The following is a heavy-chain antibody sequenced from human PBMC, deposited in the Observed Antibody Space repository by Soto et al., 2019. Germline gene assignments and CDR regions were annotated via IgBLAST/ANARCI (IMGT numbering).Heavy chain of an antibody. CDR2: ISSTSSTI. V-gene: IGHV3-48*01. J-gene: IGHJ3*02. Sequence: EVQLVESGGGLVQPGGSLRLSCSASGFSFRGYSMDWVRQAPGKGLEWLSYISSTSSTIYYADAVKGRFTISRDNAKNSLYRQMNSLRGEDTAVYYCAGEARGGDVFNIWGQGTMVTVSS. CDR1: GFSFRGYS. CDR3: AGEARGGDVFNI. D-gene: IGHD3-10*01.